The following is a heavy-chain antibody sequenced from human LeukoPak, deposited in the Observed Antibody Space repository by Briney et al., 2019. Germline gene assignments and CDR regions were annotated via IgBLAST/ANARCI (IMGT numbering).Heavy chain of an antibody. J-gene: IGHJ6*02. CDR3: ARDSTIFGVVPLYGMDV. V-gene: IGHV1-69*13. CDR2: IIPIFGTA. Sequence: ASVKVSRKASGGTFSSYAISWVRQAPGQGLEWMGGIIPIFGTANYAQKFQGRVTITADESTRTAYMELSSLRSEDTAVYYCARDSTIFGVVPLYGMDVWGQGTTVTVSS. CDR1: GGTFSSYA. D-gene: IGHD3-3*01.